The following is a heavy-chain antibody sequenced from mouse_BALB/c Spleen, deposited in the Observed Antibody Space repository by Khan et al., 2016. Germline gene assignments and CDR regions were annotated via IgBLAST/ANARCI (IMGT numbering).Heavy chain of an antibody. J-gene: IGHJ3*01. V-gene: IGHV1-15*01. CDR1: GYTFTDYE. CDR2: FHPGSGGT. CDR3: TSRYKSWFTC. D-gene: IGHD2-14*01. Sequence: VQLQESGAELVRPGASVKLSCKALGYTFTDYEMHWVRQTPVHGLEWIGGFHPGSGGTAYNQRFKGKATLTDDKYSSTAYMELSSLTSEDSDVYYRTSRYKSWFTCWSQGSLVTVSA.